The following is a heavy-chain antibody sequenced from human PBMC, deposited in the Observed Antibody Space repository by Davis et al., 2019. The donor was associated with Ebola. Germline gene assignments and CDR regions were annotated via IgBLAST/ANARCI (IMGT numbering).Heavy chain of an antibody. J-gene: IGHJ4*02. CDR1: GYTFTGYY. CDR3: ARGGGSSKRTMGY. Sequence: ASVKVSCKASGYTFTGYYMHWVRQAPGQGLEWMGWINPNSGGTNYAQKFQGWVTMTRHTSISTAYMELSRVSSDDTAVYYCARGGGSSKRTMGYWGQGTLVTVSS. CDR2: INPNSGGT. V-gene: IGHV1-2*04. D-gene: IGHD1-26*01.